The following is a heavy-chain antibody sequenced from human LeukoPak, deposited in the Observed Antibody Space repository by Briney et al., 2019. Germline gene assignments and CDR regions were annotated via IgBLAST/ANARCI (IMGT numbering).Heavy chain of an antibody. V-gene: IGHV3-11*05. J-gene: IGHJ3*02. CDR1: GFTFRDYY. Sequence: PGGSLRLSCAASGFTFRDYYMSWIRQAPGKWLELVSYNHTSSTYTNYAQSVKGRFTIYRDNAKNSLYMQMNRLRPEDTANYYCARDLGSGSYYDGFDMWGQGTMVTVSS. D-gene: IGHD3-10*01. CDR3: ARDLGSGSYYDGFDM. CDR2: NHTSSTYT.